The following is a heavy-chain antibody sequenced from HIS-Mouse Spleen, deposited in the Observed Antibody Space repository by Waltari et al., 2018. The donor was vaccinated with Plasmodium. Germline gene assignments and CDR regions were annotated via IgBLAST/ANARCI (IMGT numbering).Heavy chain of an antibody. D-gene: IGHD5-18*01. CDR1: GFACDDYP. V-gene: IGHV3-9*01. J-gene: IGHJ3*02. Sequence: EVQLVESGGRWVQPGRSLRLSCAASGFACDDYPMHPVRQAPGKGLEWVSGISWNSGSIGYADSVKGRFTISRDNAKNSLYLQMNSLRAEDTALYYCAKEGGYSYPDAFDIWGQGTMVTVSS. CDR3: AKEGGYSYPDAFDI. CDR2: ISWNSGSI.